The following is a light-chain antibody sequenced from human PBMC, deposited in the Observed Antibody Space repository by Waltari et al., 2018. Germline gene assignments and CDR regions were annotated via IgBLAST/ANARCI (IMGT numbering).Light chain of an antibody. CDR1: KLGDKY. Sequence: SYDLTQPPSVSVSPGQTANISCSAEKLGDKYACWYQQKPGQSPLLVIYHDNKRPPGIPGRCSGSSSGNTATLTIIGTQTVDEADYYCQAWHRFAAFFGGGTKLTVL. CDR2: HDN. J-gene: IGLJ2*01. CDR3: QAWHRFAAF. V-gene: IGLV3-1*01.